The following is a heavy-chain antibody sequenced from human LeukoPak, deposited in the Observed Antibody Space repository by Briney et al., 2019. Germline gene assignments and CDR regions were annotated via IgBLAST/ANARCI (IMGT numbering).Heavy chain of an antibody. CDR2: ISSSSSYT. CDR3: ARDRGLRYFDWFFDY. Sequence: GGSLRLSCAASGFTFSDYYMSWIRQAPGKGLEWVSYISSSSSYTNYADSVKGRFTISRDNAKNSLYLQMNSLRAEDTAVYYCARDRGLRYFDWFFDYWGQGTLVTVSS. CDR1: GFTFSDYY. D-gene: IGHD3-9*01. V-gene: IGHV3-11*06. J-gene: IGHJ4*02.